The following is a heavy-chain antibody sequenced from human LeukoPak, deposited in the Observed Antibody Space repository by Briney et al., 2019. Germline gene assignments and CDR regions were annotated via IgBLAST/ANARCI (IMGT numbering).Heavy chain of an antibody. CDR2: IIPIFGTA. Sequence: ASVKVSCKASGGTFSGYAISWVRQAPGQGLEWMGRIIPIFGTANYAQKFQGRVTITTDESTSTAYMELSSLRSEDTAVYYCNYFWSGYFLFDYWGQGTLVTVSS. D-gene: IGHD3-3*01. V-gene: IGHV1-69*05. CDR1: GGTFSGYA. J-gene: IGHJ4*02. CDR3: NYFWSGYFLFDY.